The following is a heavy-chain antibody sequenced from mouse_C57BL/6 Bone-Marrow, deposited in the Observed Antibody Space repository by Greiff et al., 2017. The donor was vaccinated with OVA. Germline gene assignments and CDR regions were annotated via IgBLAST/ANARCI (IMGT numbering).Heavy chain of an antibody. CDR1: GYTFTSYW. CDR3: AREGLTGTGYFDF. CDR2: IDPSDSET. J-gene: IGHJ1*03. Sequence: QVQLQQPGAELVRPGSSVKLSCTASGYTFTSYWMHWVKQRPIQGLEWIGTIDPSDSETHYNQKFKDKATLTVDNSSSTAYMQLSSLTSEDSAVMYCAREGLTGTGYFDFWGTGTTVTVSS. D-gene: IGHD4-1*01. V-gene: IGHV1-52*01.